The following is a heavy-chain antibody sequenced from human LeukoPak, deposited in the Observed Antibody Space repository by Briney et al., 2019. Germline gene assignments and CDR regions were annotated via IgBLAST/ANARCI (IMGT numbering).Heavy chain of an antibody. CDR2: IGAYNGNT. J-gene: IGHJ3*02. Sequence: ASVKVSCKASGYTFTSYDINWVRQAPGQGLEWMGWIGAYNGNTNYAQKLQGRVTMTTDTSTSTAYMELRSLRSDDTAVYYCATYYDSSGYYIDVFDIWGQGTMVTVSS. CDR1: GYTFTSYD. D-gene: IGHD3-22*01. V-gene: IGHV1-18*01. CDR3: ATYYDSSGYYIDVFDI.